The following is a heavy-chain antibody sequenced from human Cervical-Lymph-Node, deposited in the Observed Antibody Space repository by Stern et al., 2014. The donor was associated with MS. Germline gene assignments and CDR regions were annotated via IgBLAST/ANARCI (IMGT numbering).Heavy chain of an antibody. V-gene: IGHV3-30-3*01. D-gene: IGHD5-12*01. Sequence: VQLLESGGGVVQPGRSLRLSCAASGFTFSSYAMHWVRQAPGKGLEWVAVISYDGTNKYYAHSVKGRFTMSRAYFKNTLHLQMNSLRPEDTAVYYCARSVATGESGYYYGMDVWGQGTAVTVSS. CDR1: GFTFSSYA. J-gene: IGHJ6*02. CDR2: ISYDGTNK. CDR3: ARSVATGESGYYYGMDV.